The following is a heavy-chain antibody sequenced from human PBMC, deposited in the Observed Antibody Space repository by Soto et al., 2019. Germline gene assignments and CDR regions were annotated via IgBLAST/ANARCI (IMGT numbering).Heavy chain of an antibody. CDR1: GGSISSGGYY. D-gene: IGHD6-6*01. CDR3: ARGSYSSSSEYFDY. Sequence: PWGTLSLTCTVSGGSISSGGYYWSWIRQHPGKGLEWIGYIYYSGSTYYNPSLKSRVTISVDTSKNQFSLKLSSVTAADTAVYYCARGSYSSSSEYFDYWGQGTLVTVSS. CDR2: IYYSGST. V-gene: IGHV4-31*03. J-gene: IGHJ4*02.